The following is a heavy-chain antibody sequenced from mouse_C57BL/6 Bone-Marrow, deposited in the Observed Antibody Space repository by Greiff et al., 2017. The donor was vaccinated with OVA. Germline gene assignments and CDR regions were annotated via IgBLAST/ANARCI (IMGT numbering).Heavy chain of an antibody. CDR1: GYTFTSYW. V-gene: IGHV1-59*01. Sequence: QVQLQQPGAELVRPGPSVKLSCKASGYTFTSYWMHWVKQRPGQGLEWIGVIDPSDSYTNYNQKFKGKATLTVDTSSSTAYMQLSSLTSEDSAVYYCARLGDYAMDYWGQGTSVTVSS. CDR2: IDPSDSYT. J-gene: IGHJ4*01. CDR3: ARLGDYAMDY.